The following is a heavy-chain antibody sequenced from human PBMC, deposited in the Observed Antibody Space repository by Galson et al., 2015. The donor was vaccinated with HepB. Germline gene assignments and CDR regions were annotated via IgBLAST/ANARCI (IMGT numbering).Heavy chain of an antibody. V-gene: IGHV4-30-4*01. CDR3: IREDFRSDFYGVWSDP. CDR2: IFYRGNT. D-gene: IGHD3-3*01. Sequence: TLSLTCSVSGGSINTGDYYWGWIRQPPGKGLEWIGHIFYRGNTNYEPSLNSRVVMSLDTSKNQFSLKLTSVTAADTAIYYCIREDFRSDFYGVWSDPWGQGILVTVSS. CDR1: GGSINTGDYY. J-gene: IGHJ5*02.